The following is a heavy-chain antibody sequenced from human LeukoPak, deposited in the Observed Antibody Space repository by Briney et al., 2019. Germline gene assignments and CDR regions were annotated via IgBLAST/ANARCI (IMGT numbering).Heavy chain of an antibody. J-gene: IGHJ4*02. CDR2: IWSDATNQ. CDR3: AKDGQRGFDYSNSLEH. Sequence: GRSLRLSCEASGLTFSHFGMHWVRQAPGKGLEWEAVIWSDATNQYYGDSVKGRFTISRDNFKKTVSLQMDSLRAEDTAVYYCAKDGQRGFDYSNSLEHWDQGSLVTISS. CDR1: GLTFSHFG. V-gene: IGHV3-33*06. D-gene: IGHD4-11*01.